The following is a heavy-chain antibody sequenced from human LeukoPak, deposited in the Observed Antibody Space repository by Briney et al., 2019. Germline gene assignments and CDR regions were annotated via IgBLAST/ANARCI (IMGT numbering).Heavy chain of an antibody. CDR1: GGSISGDH. D-gene: IGHD1-26*01. J-gene: IGHJ3*01. V-gene: IGHV4-59*08. Sequence: PSETLSLTCTVSGGSISGDHWSWIRQPPGKGLEWIGYIDNSGNTNYSPSLRSRVTMSLDMSKNQFSLEVKSVTAADTAMFYCARLLRPGGRTGDVLDLWGQGTLVSVSS. CDR2: IDNSGNT. CDR3: ARLLRPGGRTGDVLDL.